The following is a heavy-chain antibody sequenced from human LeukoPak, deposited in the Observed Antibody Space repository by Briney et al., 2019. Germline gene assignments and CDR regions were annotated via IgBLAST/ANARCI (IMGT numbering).Heavy chain of an antibody. D-gene: IGHD2-2*02. CDR3: AKDPCSSTSCYTGRDY. CDR2: ISGSGGST. Sequence: GGSLRLSCAAWGFTFSSYAMLGLRQAPGKGLEGVSAISGSGGSTYYAHSVKGRFTISRDNSKNTLYLQMNSRRAEDTAVYYCAKDPCSSTSCYTGRDYWGQGTLVTVSS. CDR1: GFTFSSYA. V-gene: IGHV3-23*01. J-gene: IGHJ4*02.